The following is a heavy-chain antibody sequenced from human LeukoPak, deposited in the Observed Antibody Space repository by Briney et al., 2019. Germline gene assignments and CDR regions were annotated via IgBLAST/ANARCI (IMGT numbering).Heavy chain of an antibody. CDR1: GGSISSYY. V-gene: IGHV4-59*01. Sequence: PSETLSLTCTVSGGSISSYYWSWIRQPPGKGLEWIGYIYYSGSTNYNPSLKSRVTISVDTSKNQFSLKLSSVTAADTAVYYCAGGVVPAAMGDYYYYMDVWGKGTTVTVSS. J-gene: IGHJ6*03. CDR2: IYYSGST. D-gene: IGHD2-2*01. CDR3: AGGVVPAAMGDYYYYMDV.